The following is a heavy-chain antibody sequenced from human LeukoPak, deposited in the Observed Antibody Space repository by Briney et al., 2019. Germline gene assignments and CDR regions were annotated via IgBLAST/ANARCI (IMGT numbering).Heavy chain of an antibody. V-gene: IGHV4-4*07. CDR1: GGSISSYY. CDR3: ASRYSGSYGDAFDI. J-gene: IGHJ3*02. D-gene: IGHD1-26*01. CDR2: IYTSGST. Sequence: PSETLSLTCTVSGGSISSYYWSWIRQPAGKGLDWIGRIYTSGSTNYNPSLKSRVTMSVDTSKNQFSLKLSSVTAADTAVYYCASRYSGSYGDAFDIWGQGTMVTVSS.